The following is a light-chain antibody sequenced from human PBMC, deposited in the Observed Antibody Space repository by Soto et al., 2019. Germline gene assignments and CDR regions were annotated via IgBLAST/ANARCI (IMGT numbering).Light chain of an antibody. CDR2: GAS. V-gene: IGKV3-20*01. CDR3: QKYNNWPPIT. CDR1: QRSSNSY. Sequence: EIVLTQSPGTLSLSPGERATLSCRASQRSSNSYLAWYQQKPGQSPRLLIYGASSRATGIPDRFSGSGSGTDFTLTISRLEPEDFAVYYCQKYNNWPPITFGQGTRLEIK. J-gene: IGKJ5*01.